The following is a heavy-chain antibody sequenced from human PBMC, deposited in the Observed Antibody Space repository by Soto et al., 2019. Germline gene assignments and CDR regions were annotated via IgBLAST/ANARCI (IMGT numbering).Heavy chain of an antibody. D-gene: IGHD5-18*01. V-gene: IGHV3-23*01. CDR1: GFTFSNYA. CDR3: ATHTALVGSNWYFDL. CDR2: ISGSGDNT. Sequence: EVQLLESGGDLVQPGGSLRLSCAASGFTFSNYAMSWVRQAPGKGLEWVSVISGSGDNTYFAESVKGRFSISRAKTKNTLYLQMTSLRAEDTAVYYCATHTALVGSNWYFDLWGRGTLVTVSS. J-gene: IGHJ2*01.